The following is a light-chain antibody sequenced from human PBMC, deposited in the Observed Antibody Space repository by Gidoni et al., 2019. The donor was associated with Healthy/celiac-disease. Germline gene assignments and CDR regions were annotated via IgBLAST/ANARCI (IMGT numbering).Light chain of an antibody. CDR1: QSVSSSY. Sequence: EIVLTQSPGTLSLSPGERATLSCRASQSVSSSYLAWYQQKPGQAPRRLIYGASSRATGIPDRFSGSGSGTDFTLTISRLEPEDFAVYYCQQYGSSPWLTFGGGTKVEIK. CDR3: QQYGSSPWLT. V-gene: IGKV3-20*01. J-gene: IGKJ4*01. CDR2: GAS.